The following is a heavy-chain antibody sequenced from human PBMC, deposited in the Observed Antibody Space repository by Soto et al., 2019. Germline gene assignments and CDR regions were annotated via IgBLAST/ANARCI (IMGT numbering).Heavy chain of an antibody. D-gene: IGHD6-13*01. CDR2: LIPIFGTA. CDR3: ARGGLSSSSWYDGYYYGMDV. CDR1: GGTFSSYA. Sequence: QVQLVQSGAEVKKPGSSVKVSCKASGGTFSSYAISWVRQAPGQGLEWMGGLIPIFGTANYAQKFQGRVTMTADEATSTDYMELSSLRSEDTAVYYCARGGLSSSSWYDGYYYGMDVWGQGTTVTVSS. V-gene: IGHV1-69*12. J-gene: IGHJ6*02.